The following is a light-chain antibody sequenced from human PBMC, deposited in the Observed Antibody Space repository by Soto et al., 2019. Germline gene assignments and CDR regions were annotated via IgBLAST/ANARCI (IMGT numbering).Light chain of an antibody. CDR1: QSVNSN. CDR3: QQYTNWPLMYT. Sequence: EIVMTQSPATLSVSPGERATLSCRASQSVNSNLAWYQQKPGQAPRLLIYGASTRATGIPARFSGSGSGTEFTLTISSLQSEDFAVYYCQQYTNWPLMYTFGQGTKLEIK. J-gene: IGKJ2*01. V-gene: IGKV3-15*01. CDR2: GAS.